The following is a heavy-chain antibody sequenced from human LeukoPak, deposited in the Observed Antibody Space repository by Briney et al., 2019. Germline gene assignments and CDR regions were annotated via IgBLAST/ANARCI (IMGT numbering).Heavy chain of an antibody. J-gene: IGHJ3*01. Sequence: GGSLRLSCAASGFTVSNTYMTWVRQAPGKGLVWVSLINADGSTTTYADSVKGRFTISRDNARNTVSLQMNSLTIEDTAVYYCVVVVEPPDSDGFDVWGQGTMITVSS. V-gene: IGHV3-74*01. CDR1: GFTVSNTY. D-gene: IGHD1-14*01. CDR3: VVVVEPPDSDGFDV. CDR2: INADGSTT.